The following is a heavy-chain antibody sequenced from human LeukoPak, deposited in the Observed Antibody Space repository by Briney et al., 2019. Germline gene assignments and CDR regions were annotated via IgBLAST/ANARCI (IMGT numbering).Heavy chain of an antibody. Sequence: GASVKVSCKASGYTFTSYHMHWVRQAPGQGLEWMGMISPTGGTTRFSQKYQGRITMTRDMSTSTVYMDLSSLRSEDTAVYYCAREMRSSKALDYWGQGTLVTVSS. CDR3: AREMRSSKALDY. J-gene: IGHJ4*02. CDR1: GYTFTSYH. CDR2: ISPTGGTT. V-gene: IGHV1-46*01. D-gene: IGHD2/OR15-2a*01.